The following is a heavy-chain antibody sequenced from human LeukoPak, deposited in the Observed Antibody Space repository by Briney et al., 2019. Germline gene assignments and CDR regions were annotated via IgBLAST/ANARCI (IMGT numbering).Heavy chain of an antibody. V-gene: IGHV1-46*01. CDR1: GYTFTSYY. D-gene: IGHD6-6*01. J-gene: IGHJ4*02. CDR3: ARDGPRIAALGEDFDY. Sequence: ASVRVFCKASGYTFTSYYMHWVRQAPGQGLEWMGIINPSGGSTSYAQKFQGRATMTRDTSTSTVYMELSSLRSEDTAVYYCARDGPRIAALGEDFDYWSQGTLVTVSS. CDR2: INPSGGST.